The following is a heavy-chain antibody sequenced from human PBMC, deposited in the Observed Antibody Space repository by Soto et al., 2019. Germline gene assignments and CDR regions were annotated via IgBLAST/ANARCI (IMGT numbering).Heavy chain of an antibody. CDR1: GDSIRSSSHY. D-gene: IGHD2-2*02. CDR3: YIDGY. V-gene: IGHV4-39*02. CDR2: FYYGGSP. J-gene: IGHJ4*02. Sequence: QVQLQESGPGLVKPSETLSLTCTVSGDSIRSSSHYWAWNRQPPGKGLEWIGGFYYGGSPYYNSSLMSRVTMSVATSKNHFSLNLNSVTAADTAVYYCYIDGYWGQGTLVTVSS.